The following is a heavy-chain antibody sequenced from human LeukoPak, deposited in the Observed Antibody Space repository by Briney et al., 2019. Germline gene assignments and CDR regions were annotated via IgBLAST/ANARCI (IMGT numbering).Heavy chain of an antibody. D-gene: IGHD3-16*02. CDR1: GVSISSYY. CDR3: ARERIRPSLGSDAFDI. Sequence: PSETLSLTCTVSGVSISSYYWSWIRQPPGKALEWIGYMYSSGSTNYTPSLKSRVTISGDTSKNQFSLKLTSVTAADTAVYYCARERIRPSLGSDAFDIWGQGTMVTVSS. CDR2: MYSSGST. J-gene: IGHJ3*02. V-gene: IGHV4-59*12.